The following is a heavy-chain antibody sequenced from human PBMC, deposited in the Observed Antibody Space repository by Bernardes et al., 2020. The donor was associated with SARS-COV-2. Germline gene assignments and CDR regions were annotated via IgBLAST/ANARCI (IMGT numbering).Heavy chain of an antibody. CDR2: IYSGSST. J-gene: IGHJ4*02. Sequence: GGSLRLSCAASGFTVSNNYMTWVRQAPGKGLEWVSVIYSGSSTYNADSVEGRFTISRDNSKNTVYLQMNSLRPEDTAVYYCARVQGSAFYSGYYCDYWGQGTLVTVSS. CDR3: ARVQGSAFYSGYYCDY. V-gene: IGHV3-66*02. CDR1: GFTVSNNY. D-gene: IGHD3-3*01.